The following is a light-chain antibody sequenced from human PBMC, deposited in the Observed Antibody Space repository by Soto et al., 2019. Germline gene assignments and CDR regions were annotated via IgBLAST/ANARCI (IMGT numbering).Light chain of an antibody. Sequence: QRTQSPSTLSASVGDRVTITCRASQSISSWLAWYQQQPGKAPKLLRYKASSLESGVPSRFSGRGSGTEFTLTFSSLQPDDFATYYCQQYNSYSTWTFGQGTKVDIK. CDR3: QQYNSYSTWT. CDR2: KAS. V-gene: IGKV1-5*03. J-gene: IGKJ1*01. CDR1: QSISSW.